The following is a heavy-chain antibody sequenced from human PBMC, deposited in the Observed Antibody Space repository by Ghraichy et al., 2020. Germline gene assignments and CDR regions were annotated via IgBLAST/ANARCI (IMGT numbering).Heavy chain of an antibody. Sequence: GESLNISCAASGFRVSDYGMHWVRQAPDKGLEWMAVVSFDRGKIYYADSVKGRFTISRDSSKNIVYLQMNGLSPDDTAVYYCARDILLQGAYWGQGTLVTVSS. D-gene: IGHD3-22*01. J-gene: IGHJ4*02. CDR1: GFRVSDYG. CDR3: ARDILLQGAY. V-gene: IGHV3-30*03. CDR2: VSFDRGKI.